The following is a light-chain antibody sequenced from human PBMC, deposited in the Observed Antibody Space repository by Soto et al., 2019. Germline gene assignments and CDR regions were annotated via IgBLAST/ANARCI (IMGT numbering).Light chain of an antibody. V-gene: IGLV1-47*01. J-gene: IGLJ3*02. Sequence: QPVLTQPPSASATPGQRVTISCSGSNSNIGNHYVYWYQQLPGTAPKLLIYRNNERPSGVPDRFSGSKSGTSASLAISGLRSEDEADYYCATWDDSLSGRVFGGGTKLTVL. CDR3: ATWDDSLSGRV. CDR2: RNN. CDR1: NSNIGNHY.